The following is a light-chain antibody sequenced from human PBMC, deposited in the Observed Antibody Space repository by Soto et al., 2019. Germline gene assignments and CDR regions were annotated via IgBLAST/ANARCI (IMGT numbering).Light chain of an antibody. CDR3: TEHAGSNNVYV. CDR1: SSDVGAYNY. J-gene: IGLJ1*01. CDR2: EVS. Sequence: QSVLTQPPSASGSPGQSVTISCTGTSSDVGAYNYVSWYQQYPGKAPKVMIYEVSKRPSGVPDRFSGSKSGNTASLTVSGLQGEDEADYYCTEHAGSNNVYVFGTGTKVTVL. V-gene: IGLV2-8*01.